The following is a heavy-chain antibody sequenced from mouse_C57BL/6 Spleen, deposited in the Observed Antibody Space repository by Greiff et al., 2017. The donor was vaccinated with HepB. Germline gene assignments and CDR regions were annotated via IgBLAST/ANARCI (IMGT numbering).Heavy chain of an antibody. CDR1: GYSFTDYN. CDR3: AREGSSYGNYAMDY. CDR2: INPNYGTT. Sequence: VQLKQSGPELVKPGASVKISCKASGYSFTDYNMNWVKQSNGKSLEWIGVINPNYGTTSYNQKFKGKATLTVDQSSSTAYMQLNSLTSEDSAVYYGAREGSSYGNYAMDYWGQGTSVTVSS. V-gene: IGHV1-39*01. D-gene: IGHD1-1*01. J-gene: IGHJ4*01.